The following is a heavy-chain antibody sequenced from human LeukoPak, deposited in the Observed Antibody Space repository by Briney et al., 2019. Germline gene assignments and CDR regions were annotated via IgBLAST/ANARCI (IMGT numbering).Heavy chain of an antibody. CDR3: ARDVVSGAPGHDY. D-gene: IGHD3-22*01. Sequence: GGSLRLSCAASGFIFSNYGMNWVRQAPGKGLERLANIKQTGSEKYYVGSVKGRFTITRDNAKNSLYLQVNSLRAEDTAVYYCARDVVSGAPGHDYWGQGTLVTVSS. V-gene: IGHV3-7*03. CDR2: IKQTGSEK. J-gene: IGHJ4*02. CDR1: GFIFSNYG.